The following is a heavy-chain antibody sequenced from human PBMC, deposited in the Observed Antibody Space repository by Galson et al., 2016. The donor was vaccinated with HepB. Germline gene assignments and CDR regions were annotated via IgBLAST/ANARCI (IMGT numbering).Heavy chain of an antibody. CDR3: TRDIAAFGGVME. J-gene: IGHJ4*02. CDR2: IKEDGSET. D-gene: IGHD3-16*01. V-gene: IGHV3-7*04. Sequence: SLRLSCAGSGFTLSRYWMSWVRQAPGKGLEWVANIKEDGSETKYVDSVKGRFTISRDNAKNSVYLQMNSLRAEDTAVYYCTRDIAAFGGVMEWGQGTLVTISS. CDR1: GFTLSRYW.